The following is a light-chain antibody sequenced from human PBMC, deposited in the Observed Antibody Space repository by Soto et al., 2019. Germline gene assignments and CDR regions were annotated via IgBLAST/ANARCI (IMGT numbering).Light chain of an antibody. CDR2: EVS. CDR1: SSDVGSYNR. V-gene: IGLV2-18*01. Sequence: QSVLTQPASVSGSPGQSVTISCTGTSSDVGSYNRVSWYQQSPGTAPKLMIYEVSNRPSGVSDRFSGSKSGNTASLTISGLQAEDEADYYCSLYTTSSTVVFGTGTKVTVL. CDR3: SLYTTSSTVV. J-gene: IGLJ1*01.